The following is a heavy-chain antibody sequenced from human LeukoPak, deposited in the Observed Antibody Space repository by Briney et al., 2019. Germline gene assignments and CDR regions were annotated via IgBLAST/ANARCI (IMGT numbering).Heavy chain of an antibody. CDR2: INPSGGST. CDR1: GYTFTGYY. Sequence: ASVKVSCKASGYTFTGYYMHWVRQAPGQGLEWMGIINPSGGSTSYAQKFQGRVTMTRDTSTSTVYMELSSLRSEDTAVYYCARDHGSSGYSYYYYYMDVWGKGTTVTVSS. J-gene: IGHJ6*03. CDR3: ARDHGSSGYSYYYYYMDV. V-gene: IGHV1-46*01. D-gene: IGHD5-12*01.